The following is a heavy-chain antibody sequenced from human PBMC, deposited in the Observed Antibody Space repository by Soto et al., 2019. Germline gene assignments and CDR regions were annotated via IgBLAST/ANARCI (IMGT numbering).Heavy chain of an antibody. CDR2: INPNSGGT. J-gene: IGHJ5*02. D-gene: IGHD6-13*01. CDR3: AGGWGIAAPGPNWFDP. CDR1: GYSLSGYY. Sequence: GASVKVSCKASGYSLSGYYLHWVRQAPGQGPEWMGWINPNSGGTKYVQKFQGRVTMTRDTSTSTVYLELSGLRSDDTAVYYGAGGWGIAAPGPNWFDPWGQGTLVTVSS. V-gene: IGHV1-2*02.